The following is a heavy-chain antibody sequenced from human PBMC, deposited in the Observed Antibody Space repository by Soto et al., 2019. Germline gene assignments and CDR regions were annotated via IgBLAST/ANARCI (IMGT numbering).Heavy chain of an antibody. CDR3: ASDYGDYSPQLHQGGFDP. D-gene: IGHD4-17*01. J-gene: IGHJ5*02. CDR2: IIPIFGTA. Sequence: QVQLVQSGAEVKKPGSSVKVSCKASGGTFSSYAISWVRQAPGQGLEWMGGIIPIFGTANYAQKFQGRLTVTADEARRTAYMGLSSLRSEDTAVYYCASDYGDYSPQLHQGGFDPWGQGTLVTVSS. V-gene: IGHV1-69*12. CDR1: GGTFSSYA.